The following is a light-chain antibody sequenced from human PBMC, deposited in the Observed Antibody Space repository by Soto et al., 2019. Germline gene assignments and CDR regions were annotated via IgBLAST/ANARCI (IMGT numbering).Light chain of an antibody. CDR1: NNDVGAYNY. CDR2: DVS. J-gene: IGLJ3*02. V-gene: IGLV2-14*03. Sequence: QSALTQPASVSGSPGQSITISCTGSNNDVGAYNYVSWYQQHPGKAPKTMIYDVSNRPSGVSNRFSGSKSGNTASLTISGLQAEYEADYYCSSYTRSSTVVFGGGTKRTVL. CDR3: SSYTRSSTVV.